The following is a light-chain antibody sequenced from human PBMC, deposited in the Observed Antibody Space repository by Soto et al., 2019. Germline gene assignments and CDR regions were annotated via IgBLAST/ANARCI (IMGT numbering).Light chain of an antibody. V-gene: IGLV2-23*02. CDR3: CSYAGSTTLYV. CDR1: SSDVGTYNL. CDR2: EVT. J-gene: IGLJ1*01. Sequence: QSVLTQPASVSGSPGQSVTISCSGTSSDVGTYNLVSWYQQHPGKAPKLIIYEVTKRPSGVSNRFSGSKSGNTASLTISGLKAEDEADYYCCSYAGSTTLYVFGTGTKVTVL.